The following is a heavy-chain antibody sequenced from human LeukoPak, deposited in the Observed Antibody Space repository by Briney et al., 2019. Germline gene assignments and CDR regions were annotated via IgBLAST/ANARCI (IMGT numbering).Heavy chain of an antibody. D-gene: IGHD6-13*01. J-gene: IGHJ4*02. Sequence: ASVKVSCKASGYTFTGYYMHWVRQAPGQGLEWMGWINPNSGGTNYAQKFQGRVTMTRDTPISTAYMELSRLRSDDTAVYYCARESIAAAGLDYWGQGTLVTVSS. CDR2: INPNSGGT. CDR1: GYTFTGYY. CDR3: ARESIAAAGLDY. V-gene: IGHV1-2*02.